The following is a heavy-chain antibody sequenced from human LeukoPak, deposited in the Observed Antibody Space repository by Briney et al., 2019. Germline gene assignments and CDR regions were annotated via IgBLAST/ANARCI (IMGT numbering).Heavy chain of an antibody. CDR3: AKYRYCTTTSCPGVFDY. V-gene: IGHV3-23*01. CDR2: IGDSGGST. Sequence: GGSLRLSCAASGFTFSTHAMSWVRQAPGKGLEWVSAIGDSGGSTYYADSVKGHFTISRDNSRNTLYLQMNSLRAEDTAIYYCAKYRYCTTTSCPGVFDYWGQGTLVTVSS. CDR1: GFTFSTHA. D-gene: IGHD2-2*01. J-gene: IGHJ4*02.